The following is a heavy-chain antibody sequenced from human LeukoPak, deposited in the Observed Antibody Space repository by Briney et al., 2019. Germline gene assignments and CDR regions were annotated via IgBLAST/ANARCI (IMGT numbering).Heavy chain of an antibody. CDR2: IYHSGST. Sequence: PSETLSLTCTVSGGSISSGGYYWSWIRQPPGKGLEWIGYIYHSGSTYYNPSLKSRVTISVDRSKNQFSLKLSSVTAADTAVYYCARGVRSSSSGYFQHWGQGTLVTVSS. CDR1: GGSISSGGYY. CDR3: ARGVRSSSSGYFQH. V-gene: IGHV4-30-2*01. D-gene: IGHD6-6*01. J-gene: IGHJ1*01.